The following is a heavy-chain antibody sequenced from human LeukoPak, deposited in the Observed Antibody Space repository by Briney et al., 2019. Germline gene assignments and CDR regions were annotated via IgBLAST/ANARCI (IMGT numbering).Heavy chain of an antibody. CDR2: MNEYSTTI. D-gene: IGHD1-14*01. V-gene: IGHV3-74*01. CDR1: GLPFNSFW. Sequence: GGSLRLSCAASGLPFNSFWMHWVRQAPGKGLVWVSDMNEYSTTIRYADSVKGRFTISRDNAKSILYLQMNNLRAEDTAMYFCARGGVNPVDHWGQGTLVTVSS. CDR3: ARGGVNPVDH. J-gene: IGHJ4*02.